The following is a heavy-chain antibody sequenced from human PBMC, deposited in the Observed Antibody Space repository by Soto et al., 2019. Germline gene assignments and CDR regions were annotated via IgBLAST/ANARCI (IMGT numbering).Heavy chain of an antibody. CDR3: ATLAVAGTTYIDY. CDR2: INHSGST. D-gene: IGHD6-19*01. J-gene: IGHJ4*02. V-gene: IGHV4-34*01. Sequence: QVQLQQWGAGLLKPSETLSLTCAVYGGSFSGYYWSWIRQPPGKGLEWIGEINHSGSTNSNPSLKRRVTISVDTSKNQFSLKLSSVTAADTAVYYYATLAVAGTTYIDYWGQGTLVTVSS. CDR1: GGSFSGYY.